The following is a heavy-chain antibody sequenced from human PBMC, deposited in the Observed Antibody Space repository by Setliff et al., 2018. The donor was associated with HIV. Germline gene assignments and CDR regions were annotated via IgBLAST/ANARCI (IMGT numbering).Heavy chain of an antibody. CDR2: IIPIFGTA. CDR1: GGTLSSYA. J-gene: IGHJ4*02. V-gene: IGHV1-69*06. Sequence: SVKVSCKASGGTLSSYAISWVRQAPGQGLEWMGGIIPIFGTANYAQKFQGRVTITADKSTSTAYMELSSLRSEDTAVYYCVREPTKDGYNSGYWGQGTLVTVSS. CDR3: VREPTKDGYNSGY. D-gene: IGHD5-12*01.